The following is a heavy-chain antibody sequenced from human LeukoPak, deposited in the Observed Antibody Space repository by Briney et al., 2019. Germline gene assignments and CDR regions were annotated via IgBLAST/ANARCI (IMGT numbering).Heavy chain of an antibody. CDR3: ARQGDNSKWYVWFDP. D-gene: IGHD2-15*01. V-gene: IGHV4-59*08. J-gene: IGHJ5*02. Sequence: SETLSLTCTVSGGSISDYYWSWIRQPPGKRLEWIGYIYSSGITNYNPSLKSRVTISVDTSKNQFSLKLRSVTAADTAVYYCARQGDNSKWYVWFDPWGQGPLVTVSS. CDR1: GGSISDYY. CDR2: IYSSGIT.